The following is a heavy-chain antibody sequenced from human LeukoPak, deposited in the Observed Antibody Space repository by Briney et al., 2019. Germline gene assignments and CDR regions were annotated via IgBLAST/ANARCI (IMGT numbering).Heavy chain of an antibody. V-gene: IGHV4-59*12. CDR2: IYYSGST. CDR3: TRAASSGPLFTYHMDV. J-gene: IGHJ6*03. D-gene: IGHD3-22*01. Sequence: KPSETLSLTCTVSGASISTYYWSWIRQPPGKGLEWIGYIYYSGSTDSNPSLKSRVTISLDTSKNQFSLKLTSVTAADTAVYYCTRAASSGPLFTYHMDVWGKGTTVTVSS. CDR1: GASISTYY.